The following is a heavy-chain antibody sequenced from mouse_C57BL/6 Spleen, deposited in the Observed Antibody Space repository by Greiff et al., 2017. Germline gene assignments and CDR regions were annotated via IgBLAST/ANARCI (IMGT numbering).Heavy chain of an antibody. J-gene: IGHJ4*01. D-gene: IGHD1-1*01. V-gene: IGHV5-6*01. Sequence: VQLKESGGDLVKPGGSLKLSCAASGFTFSSYGMSWVRQTPDKRLEWVATISSGGSYTYYPDSVKGRFTISRDNAKNTLYLQMSSLKSEDTAMYYCARQRDYYGSSHYAMDYWGQGTSVTVSS. CDR3: ARQRDYYGSSHYAMDY. CDR2: ISSGGSYT. CDR1: GFTFSSYG.